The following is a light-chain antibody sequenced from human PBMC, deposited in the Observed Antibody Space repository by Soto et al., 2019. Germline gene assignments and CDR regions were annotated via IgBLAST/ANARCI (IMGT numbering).Light chain of an antibody. CDR2: GAS. Sequence: EIVLTPSRGTLSLAPGERATLSCRASQSVSSSYLAWYQQKPGQAPRLLIYGASGRATGIPDRFSGSGSGTDFTLTISRLEPEDFAVYYCQQYGSSPWTVGQGTK. J-gene: IGKJ1*01. CDR3: QQYGSSPWT. CDR1: QSVSSSY. V-gene: IGKV3-20*01.